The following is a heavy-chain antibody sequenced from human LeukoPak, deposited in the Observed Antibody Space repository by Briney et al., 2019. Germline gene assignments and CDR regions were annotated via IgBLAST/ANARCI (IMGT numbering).Heavy chain of an antibody. CDR3: ARDRAVTQDWVEFDP. D-gene: IGHD4-17*01. J-gene: IGHJ5*02. CDR1: GFSVSNYY. CDR2: IRDSGET. Sequence: GGSLRLSCAGSGFSVSNYYMSWVREAPGKGLEWVSLIRDSGETFYADSVKGRFTISRDNSKNTMYLQMNRLRVEDTAVYFCARDRAVTQDWVEFDPWGQGTLVTVSS. V-gene: IGHV3-66*03.